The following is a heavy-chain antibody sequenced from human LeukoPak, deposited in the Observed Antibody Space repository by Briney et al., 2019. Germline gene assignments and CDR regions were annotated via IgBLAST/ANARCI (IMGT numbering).Heavy chain of an antibody. CDR3: ARDRAVTQDWVEFDP. D-gene: IGHD4-17*01. J-gene: IGHJ5*02. CDR1: GFSVSNYY. CDR2: IRDSGET. Sequence: GGSLRLSCAGSGFSVSNYYMSWVREAPGKGLEWVSLIRDSGETFYADSVKGRFTISRDNSKNTMYLQMNRLRVEDTAVYFCARDRAVTQDWVEFDPWGQGTLVTVSS. V-gene: IGHV3-66*03.